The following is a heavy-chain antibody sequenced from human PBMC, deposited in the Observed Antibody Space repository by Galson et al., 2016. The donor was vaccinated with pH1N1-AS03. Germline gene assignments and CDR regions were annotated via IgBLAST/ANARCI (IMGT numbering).Heavy chain of an antibody. Sequence: SLRLSCAASGFTFNTYWMHWVRQAPGKGLEWAANIKQDGSEKYYVDSVKGRFTISRDNAKNSLYLQMNSLRAEDTAVYYCASAIAAAGSSWGQGTTVTVSS. J-gene: IGHJ6*02. V-gene: IGHV3-7*01. D-gene: IGHD6-13*01. CDR3: ASAIAAAGSS. CDR1: GFTFNTYW. CDR2: IKQDGSEK.